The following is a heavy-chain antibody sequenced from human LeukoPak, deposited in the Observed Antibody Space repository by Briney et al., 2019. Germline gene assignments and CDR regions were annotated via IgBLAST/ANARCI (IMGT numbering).Heavy chain of an antibody. V-gene: IGHV1-18*01. CDR3: ARNDLGAETHSIDY. D-gene: IGHD1-26*01. Sequence: ASVKVSCKASGYTFTSYGISWVRQAPGQGLEWMGWISAYNGNTNYAQKLQGRVTMTTDTSTSTAYMELRSLRSDDTAVYYCARNDLGAETHSIDYWGQGTLVTVSS. CDR2: ISAYNGNT. CDR1: GYTFTSYG. J-gene: IGHJ4*02.